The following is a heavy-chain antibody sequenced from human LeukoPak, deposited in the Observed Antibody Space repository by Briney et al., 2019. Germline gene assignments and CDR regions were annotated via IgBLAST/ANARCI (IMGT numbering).Heavy chain of an antibody. CDR1: GGSISSSSYY. CDR3: ARAKMPTAMVFFDY. D-gene: IGHD5-18*01. V-gene: IGHV4-39*07. J-gene: IGHJ4*02. Sequence: SETLSLTCTVSGGSISSSSYYWGWIRQPPGKGLEWIGSIYYSGSTYYNPSLKSRVTISVDTSKNQFSLKLSSVTAADTAVYYCARAKMPTAMVFFDYWGQGTLATVSS. CDR2: IYYSGST.